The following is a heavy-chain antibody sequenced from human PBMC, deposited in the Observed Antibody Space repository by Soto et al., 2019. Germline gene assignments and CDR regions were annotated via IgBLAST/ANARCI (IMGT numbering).Heavy chain of an antibody. CDR1: GGSFSGYY. J-gene: IGHJ4*02. CDR2: INHSGST. CDR3: ARGSVWFGEYSIDY. Sequence: NPSETLSLTCAVYGGSFSGYYWSWIRQPPGKGLEWIGEINHSGSTNYNPSLKRRVTISVDTSKNQFSLKLRTVTAADTAVYYCARGSVWFGEYSIDYWGQGTLVTVSS. D-gene: IGHD3-10*01. V-gene: IGHV4-34*01.